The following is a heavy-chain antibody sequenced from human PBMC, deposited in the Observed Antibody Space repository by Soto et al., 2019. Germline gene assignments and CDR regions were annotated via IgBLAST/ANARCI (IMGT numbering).Heavy chain of an antibody. J-gene: IGHJ4*02. V-gene: IGHV1-3*01. CDR2: INAGNGNT. CDR3: ARVSSRWELFRLVY. CDR1: GYTFTSYA. Sequence: QVQLVQSGAEVKKPGASVKVSCKASGYTFTSYAMHWVRQAPGQRLEWMGWINAGNGNTKYSQKFQGRVTITRDTSASKAYMELSSLRPEDTAVYYCARVSSRWELFRLVYWGQGTLVSVS. D-gene: IGHD1-26*01.